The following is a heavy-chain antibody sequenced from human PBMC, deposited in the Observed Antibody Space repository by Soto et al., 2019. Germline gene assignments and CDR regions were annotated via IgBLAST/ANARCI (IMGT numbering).Heavy chain of an antibody. CDR1: GYSITSGHY. Sequence: PSETLSLTCTVSGYSITSGHYWGWIRQSPGKGLELIGSFRHSGSTYDDGSTFYNPSLERRVTISVDTSKKQFSLKSRSVTAADAAVYYCAKTWASYDFWELWNLGTTVT. D-gene: IGHD3-3*01. V-gene: IGHV4-38-2*02. CDR3: AKTWASYDFWEL. CDR2: FRHSGSTYDDGST. J-gene: IGHJ6*02.